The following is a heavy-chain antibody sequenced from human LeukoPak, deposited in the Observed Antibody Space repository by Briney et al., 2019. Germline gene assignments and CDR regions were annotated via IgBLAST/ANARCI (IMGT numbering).Heavy chain of an antibody. J-gene: IGHJ5*02. CDR1: GDSVSSTSAT. D-gene: IGHD3-10*01. CDR3: ARNTPDFGTHQRFDP. CDR2: TYYRSKWYN. Sequence: QTLSLTCAISGDSVSSTSATWNWIRQSPSRGLEWLGRTYYRSKWYNDYAVSVKSRITINPDTSKNQFSLQLNSVTPEDTAVYYCARNTPDFGTHQRFDPWGQGTLVTVSS. V-gene: IGHV6-1*01.